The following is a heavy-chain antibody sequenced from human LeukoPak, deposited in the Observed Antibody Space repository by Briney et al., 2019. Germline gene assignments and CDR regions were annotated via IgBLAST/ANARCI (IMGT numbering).Heavy chain of an antibody. Sequence: GASVKVSCKTSGYTFTAYYMHWVRQAPGQGLEWMGWINPNSGGTNYAQKFQGRVTMTRDTSISTAYMELSRLRSDDTAVYYCARDRLEQWLAPLGGAGDAFDIWGQGTMVTVSS. CDR1: GYTFTAYY. CDR2: INPNSGGT. V-gene: IGHV1-2*02. D-gene: IGHD6-19*01. J-gene: IGHJ3*02. CDR3: ARDRLEQWLAPLGGAGDAFDI.